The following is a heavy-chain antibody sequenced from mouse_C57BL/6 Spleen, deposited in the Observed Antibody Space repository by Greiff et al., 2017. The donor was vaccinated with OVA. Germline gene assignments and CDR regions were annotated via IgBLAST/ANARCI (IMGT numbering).Heavy chain of an antibody. CDR2: IYPRDGST. V-gene: IGHV1-85*01. CDR1: GYTFTSYD. Sequence: QVQLQQSGPELVKPGASVKLSCKASGYTFTSYDINWVKQRPGQGLEWIGWIYPRDGSTKYNEKFKGKATLTVYTSSSTEYMELHSLTSEDSAVDICARFPYDYDGDCDYWGQGTTLTVSS. CDR3: ARFPYDYDGDCDY. D-gene: IGHD2-4*01. J-gene: IGHJ2*01.